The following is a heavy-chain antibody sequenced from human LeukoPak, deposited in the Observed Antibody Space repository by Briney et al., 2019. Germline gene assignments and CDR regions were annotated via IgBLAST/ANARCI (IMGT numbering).Heavy chain of an antibody. CDR2: INPNSGDT. CDR1: GFTFGTFG. CDR3: ARDYCSSTSCLFDY. Sequence: ASVKVSCKASGFTFGTFGFSWVRQAPGQGLEWMGRINPNSGDTNYAQKFQGRVTMTRDTSISTAYMELSRLRSDDTAVYYCARDYCSSTSCLFDYWGQGTLVTVSS. V-gene: IGHV1-2*06. J-gene: IGHJ4*02. D-gene: IGHD2-2*01.